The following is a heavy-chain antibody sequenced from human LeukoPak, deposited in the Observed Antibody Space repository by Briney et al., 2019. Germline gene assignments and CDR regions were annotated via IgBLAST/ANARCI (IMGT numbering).Heavy chain of an antibody. Sequence: GGSLRLSCAASGFTFSSYAMSWVRQAPGKGLEWVSAISGSGGSTYYADSVKGRFTISRDNSKDTLYLQMNSLRAEDTAVYYCAKVFGTVYYYDSSGYYYGPKLYYFDYWGQGTLVTVSS. CDR2: ISGSGGST. CDR1: GFTFSSYA. J-gene: IGHJ4*02. CDR3: AKVFGTVYYYDSSGYYYGPKLYYFDY. V-gene: IGHV3-23*01. D-gene: IGHD3-22*01.